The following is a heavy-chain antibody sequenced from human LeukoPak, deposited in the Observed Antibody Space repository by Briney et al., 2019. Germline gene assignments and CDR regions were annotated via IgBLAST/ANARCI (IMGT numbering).Heavy chain of an antibody. CDR2: ISYDGSNK. V-gene: IGHV3-30*03. D-gene: IGHD5-18*01. J-gene: IGHJ4*02. CDR1: GFTFSSYG. Sequence: GRSLRLSCAASGFTFSSYGMHWVRQAPGKGLEWVAVISYDGSNKYYADSAKGRFTISRDNSKNTLYLQMNSLRAEDTAVYYCATPEGYSYGYEDYWGQGTLVTVSS. CDR3: ATPEGYSYGYEDY.